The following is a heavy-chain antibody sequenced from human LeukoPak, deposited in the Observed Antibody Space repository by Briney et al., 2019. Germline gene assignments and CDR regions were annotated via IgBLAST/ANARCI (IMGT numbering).Heavy chain of an antibody. J-gene: IGHJ4*02. CDR1: GFTFNTYG. CDR3: ARAAYCTSTSCHFSGYAQRPLDS. V-gene: IGHV3-30*03. CDR2: ISRDGTSQ. Sequence: GRSLRLSCVASGFTFNTYGIHWVRQAPGKGLEWVAGISRDGTSQDYADSVKGRFTISRDNSKNTSYLQMNSLRTEDTAVYYCARAAYCTSTSCHFSGYAQRPLDSWGQGTLVTVSS. D-gene: IGHD2-2*01.